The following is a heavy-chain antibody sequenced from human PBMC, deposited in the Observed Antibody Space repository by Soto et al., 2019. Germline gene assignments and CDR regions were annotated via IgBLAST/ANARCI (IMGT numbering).Heavy chain of an antibody. CDR1: GYTFSRYG. CDR2: VSGYNGDT. V-gene: IGHV1-18*01. CDR3: AKNGQPPYYYYGMDV. J-gene: IGHJ6*02. D-gene: IGHD2-8*01. Sequence: QGQLVQSGPEVKKPGASVKVSGKASGYTFSRYGISWVRQAPGQGLEWMGWVSGYNGDTKYAQKVQGRVTMTIDTSTYTDYMELRSLTSDDTAKYYCAKNGQPPYYYYGMDVWGQGTTVTVSS.